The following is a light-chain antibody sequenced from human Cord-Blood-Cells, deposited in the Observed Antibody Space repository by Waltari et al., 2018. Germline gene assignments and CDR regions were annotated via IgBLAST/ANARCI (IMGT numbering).Light chain of an antibody. Sequence: SALTQPASVSGSPGQSITISCTGTSSDVGGYHYVSWYQQHPGKAPKLMIYEVSNRPSGVSNRFSGSKSGNTASLTISGLQAEDEADYYCSSYTSSSTPLYVFGTGTKVTVL. CDR1: SSDVGGYHY. J-gene: IGLJ1*01. CDR2: EVS. V-gene: IGLV2-14*01. CDR3: SSYTSSSTPLYV.